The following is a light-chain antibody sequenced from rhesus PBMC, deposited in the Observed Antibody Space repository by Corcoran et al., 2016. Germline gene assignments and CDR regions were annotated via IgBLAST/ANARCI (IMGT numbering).Light chain of an antibody. CDR1: QSVSSS. Sequence: EIVMTQSPATLSLSPGERATLSCRASQSVSSSLAWYQQKPGKAPKLLSHGASSRATGIPDRFSGSGSGTEVTLPISSLEPEDVVVYYCQQDYSWPYSFGQGTKVEIK. J-gene: IGKJ2*01. CDR3: QQDYSWPYS. V-gene: IGKV3-42*01. CDR2: GAS.